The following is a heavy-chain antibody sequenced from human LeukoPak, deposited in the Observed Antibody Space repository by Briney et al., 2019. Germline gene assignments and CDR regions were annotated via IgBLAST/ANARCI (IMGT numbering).Heavy chain of an antibody. J-gene: IGHJ4*02. CDR1: GFTFSSYG. V-gene: IGHV3-33*01. CDR2: IWYDGSNK. Sequence: PGGSLRLSCAASGFTFSSYGMHWVRQAPGKGLEWVAVIWYDGSNKYYADSVKGRLTISRDNSKNTLYLQMNSLRAEDTAVYYCARGGWKQSRQQLVPDYWGQGTLVTVSS. D-gene: IGHD6-13*01. CDR3: ARGGWKQSRQQLVPDY.